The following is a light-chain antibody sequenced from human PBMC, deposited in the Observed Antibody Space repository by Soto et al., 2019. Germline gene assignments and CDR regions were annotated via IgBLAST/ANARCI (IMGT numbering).Light chain of an antibody. CDR1: SSDVGGYNS. CDR2: EVT. Sequence: QSVLTQPASVSGSPGQSITISCTGTSSDVGGYNSVSWYQQYPGKAPKLIIYEVTNRPSGVSDCFSGSKSGRTASLTISGLQTEDESTYYCSSYTITSTLIFGGGTKLTVL. CDR3: SSYTITSTLI. V-gene: IGLV2-14*03. J-gene: IGLJ2*01.